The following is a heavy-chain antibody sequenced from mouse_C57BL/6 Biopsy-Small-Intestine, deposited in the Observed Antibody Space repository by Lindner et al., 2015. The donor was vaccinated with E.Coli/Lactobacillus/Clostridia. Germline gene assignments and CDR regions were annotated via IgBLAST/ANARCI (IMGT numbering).Heavy chain of an antibody. CDR3: ARDDTWYFDI. CDR1: GYTFTNYW. Sequence: VQLQESGAELAKPGASVKLSCKASGYTFTNYWMHWVKQRPGQGLEWIGYINPTSGSTKYNQKFKDTAALTADKSSSTAYMQLSSLTYEDSAVYYCARDDTWYFDIWGTGTTVTVSS. J-gene: IGHJ1*03. V-gene: IGHV1-7*01. CDR2: INPTSGST. D-gene: IGHD2-3*01.